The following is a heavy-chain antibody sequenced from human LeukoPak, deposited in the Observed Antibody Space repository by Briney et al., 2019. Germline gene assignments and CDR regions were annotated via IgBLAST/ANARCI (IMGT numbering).Heavy chain of an antibody. Sequence: GASLKISCKGSGSRFSSYWIGWVRQMPGKGLEGIGIIYPGDSDTRYSPSFQGQVTISADKYVSTAYLQWSSLKASDTAMYYCARHRGGNYYDASDYWGQGTLVTVSS. CDR2: IYPGDSDT. V-gene: IGHV5-51*01. CDR3: ARHRGGNYYDASDY. D-gene: IGHD2-21*01. CDR1: GSRFSSYW. J-gene: IGHJ4*02.